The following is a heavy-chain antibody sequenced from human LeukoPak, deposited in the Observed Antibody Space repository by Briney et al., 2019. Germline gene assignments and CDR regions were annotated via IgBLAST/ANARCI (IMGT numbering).Heavy chain of an antibody. V-gene: IGHV3-33*01. CDR1: GFTFSSYG. CDR3: ARVNRGDAFDI. Sequence: GGSLRLSCAASGFTFSSYGMHWVRQAPGKGLEWVAVIWYDGRNKFYADSLKGRFTISRDNSKNTLYLKMNSLRAEDTAVYYCARVNRGDAFDIWGQGTLVTVSS. J-gene: IGHJ3*02. D-gene: IGHD3-16*02. CDR2: IWYDGRNK.